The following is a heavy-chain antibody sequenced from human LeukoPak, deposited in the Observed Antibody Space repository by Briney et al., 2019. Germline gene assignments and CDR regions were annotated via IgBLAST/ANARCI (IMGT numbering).Heavy chain of an antibody. V-gene: IGHV3-11*04. Sequence: KPGGSLRLSCVASGFTFSDYNMNWIRQAPGKGMEWLSYISSSGSTIYYADSVRGRFTVSRDNAKNSLYLQVNSLRAEDTAVYYCARADILTGYFMDVWGKGTTVTVSS. CDR2: ISSSGSTI. CDR3: ARADILTGYFMDV. J-gene: IGHJ6*03. CDR1: GFTFSDYN. D-gene: IGHD3-9*01.